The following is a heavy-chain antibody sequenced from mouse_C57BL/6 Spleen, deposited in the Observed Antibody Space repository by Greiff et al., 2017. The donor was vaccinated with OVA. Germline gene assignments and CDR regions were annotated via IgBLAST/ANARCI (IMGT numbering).Heavy chain of an antibody. CDR2: IDPETGGT. CDR3: TRYYGSSSWYFDV. J-gene: IGHJ1*03. D-gene: IGHD1-1*01. V-gene: IGHV1-15*01. CDR1: GYTFTDYE. Sequence: QVQLKQSGAELVRPGASVTLSCKASGYTFTDYEMHWVKQTPVHGLEWIGAIDPETGGTAYNQKFKGKAILTADKSSSTAYMELRSLTSEDSAVYYCTRYYGSSSWYFDVWGTGTTVTVSS.